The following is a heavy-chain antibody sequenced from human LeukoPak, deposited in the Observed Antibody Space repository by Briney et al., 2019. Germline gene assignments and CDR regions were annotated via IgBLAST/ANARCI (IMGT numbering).Heavy chain of an antibody. D-gene: IGHD3-10*01. CDR3: ARGGYYGSGSYYNFGY. CDR2: INPKSGGT. Sequence: ASVKVSCKASGYTFTGYYMHWVRQAPGQGLEWMGWINPKSGGTNYAQKFQGRVTMTRDTSISTAYMELSRLRSDDTAVYYCARGGYYGSGSYYNFGYWGQGTLVTVSS. CDR1: GYTFTGYY. J-gene: IGHJ4*02. V-gene: IGHV1-2*02.